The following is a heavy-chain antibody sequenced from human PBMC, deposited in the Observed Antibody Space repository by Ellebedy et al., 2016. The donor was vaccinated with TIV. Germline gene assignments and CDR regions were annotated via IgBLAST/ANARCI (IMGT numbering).Heavy chain of an antibody. J-gene: IGHJ6*02. CDR2: INPSGGST. CDR1: GYTFTSYY. D-gene: IGHD1-26*01. Sequence: ASVKVSXXASGYTFTSYYMHWVRQAPGQGLGWMGIINPSGGSTNYAQKFQGRVTMTRDTSTSTVYMELSSLRSEDTAVYYCARRSGLYYYYGMDVWGQGTTVTVSS. CDR3: ARRSGLYYYYGMDV. V-gene: IGHV1-46*01.